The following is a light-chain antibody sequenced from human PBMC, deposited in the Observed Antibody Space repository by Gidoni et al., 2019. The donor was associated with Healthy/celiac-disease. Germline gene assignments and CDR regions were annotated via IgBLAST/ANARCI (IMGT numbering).Light chain of an antibody. V-gene: IGLV3-1*01. CDR3: QAWDSSNVV. Sequence: SYELTQPPSVSVSPGQTASITCSGDKLGDKYACWYPQKPGQSPVLVIYQDSKRPSGIPERFSGANSGNTATLTISGTQAMDEADYYCQAWDSSNVVFGGGTKLTVL. CDR1: KLGDKY. J-gene: IGLJ2*01. CDR2: QDS.